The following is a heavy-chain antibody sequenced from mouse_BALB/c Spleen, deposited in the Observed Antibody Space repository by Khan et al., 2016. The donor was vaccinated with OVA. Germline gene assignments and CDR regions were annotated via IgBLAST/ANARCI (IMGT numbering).Heavy chain of an antibody. CDR2: IWGGGST. Sequence: QVQLKQSGPGLVAPSQSLSITCTVSGFSLTDYGVSWIRQPPGKGLEWLGVIWGGGSTYYNSALKSRLSTSKDNSKSQVFLKMNSLQTDDTAMYYCAKGLWSYYFALDYWGQGTSVTVSS. V-gene: IGHV2-6-5*01. J-gene: IGHJ4*01. D-gene: IGHD3-1*01. CDR1: GFSLTDYG. CDR3: AKGLWSYYFALDY.